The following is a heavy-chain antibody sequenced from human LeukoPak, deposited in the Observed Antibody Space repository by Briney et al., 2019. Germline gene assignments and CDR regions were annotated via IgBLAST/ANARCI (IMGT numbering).Heavy chain of an antibody. V-gene: IGHV4-59*01. J-gene: IGHJ6*02. CDR2: IHDSGST. Sequence: LETLSLTCTVSGGSISSYYWSWIRQPPGKGLEWIGLIHDSGSTKYNPSLKCRVTISIDTSKNQFSLKLSSVSAADTAVYYCARGGIGTAAAARGMDVWGLGTTVTVSS. CDR1: GGSISSYY. CDR3: ARGGIGTAAAARGMDV. D-gene: IGHD6-13*01.